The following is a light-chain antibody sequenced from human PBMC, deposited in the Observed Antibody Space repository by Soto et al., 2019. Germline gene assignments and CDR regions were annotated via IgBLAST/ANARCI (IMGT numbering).Light chain of an antibody. CDR1: QSVSSN. CDR2: GAS. CDR3: QQYNYWPS. V-gene: IGKV3-15*01. Sequence: EIVMTQSPATLSVSPGERAALSCRASQSVSSNLAWYQQKPGQAPRLLIYGASTRAPGIPARVSGSGSGTEFTLTISSLQPEAFAFYYCQQYNYWPSFGQGTKLEIK. J-gene: IGKJ2*01.